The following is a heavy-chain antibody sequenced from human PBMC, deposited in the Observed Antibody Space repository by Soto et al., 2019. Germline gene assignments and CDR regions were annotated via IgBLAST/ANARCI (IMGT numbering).Heavy chain of an antibody. CDR2: IYYSGST. Sequence: PSETLSLTCTVSGGSVSSGSYYWSWIRQPPGKGLEWIGYIYYSGSTNYNPSLKSRVTISVDTSKNQFSLKLSSVTAADTAVYYCARVPLYYDILTGYLPPYYYYGMDVWGQGTTVTVSS. J-gene: IGHJ6*02. V-gene: IGHV4-61*01. D-gene: IGHD3-9*01. CDR3: ARVPLYYDILTGYLPPYYYYGMDV. CDR1: GGSVSSGSYY.